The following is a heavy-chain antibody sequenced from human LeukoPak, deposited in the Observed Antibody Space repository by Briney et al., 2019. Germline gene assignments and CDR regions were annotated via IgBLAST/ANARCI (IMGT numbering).Heavy chain of an antibody. J-gene: IGHJ4*02. V-gene: IGHV3-30-3*01. CDR2: ISYDGSTK. D-gene: IGHD6-19*01. Sequence: GLSLRLSCAASGFTFSRYAMHWVRQAPGKGLEWVAVISYDGSTKYDADSVKGRFTISRDNSRDNSKNTLYLQMNSLRAEDTAVYYCARDHSSGWYSDYFDYWGQGTLVTVSS. CDR1: GFTFSRYA. CDR3: ARDHSSGWYSDYFDY.